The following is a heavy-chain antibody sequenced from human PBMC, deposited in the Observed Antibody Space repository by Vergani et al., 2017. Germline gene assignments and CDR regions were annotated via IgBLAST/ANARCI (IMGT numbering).Heavy chain of an antibody. CDR2: ISGDGGST. Sequence: EVQLVESGGGVVQPGGSLRLSCAASGFTFDDYAMHWVRHATGKGLEWVSLISGDGGSTYYADSVKGRFTISRDNSKNSLYLQMNSLRTEDTALYYCAKVILVVVAATHYYYYGMDVWGQGTTVTVSS. V-gene: IGHV3-43*02. CDR3: AKVILVVVAATHYYYYGMDV. J-gene: IGHJ6*02. D-gene: IGHD2-15*01. CDR1: GFTFDDYA.